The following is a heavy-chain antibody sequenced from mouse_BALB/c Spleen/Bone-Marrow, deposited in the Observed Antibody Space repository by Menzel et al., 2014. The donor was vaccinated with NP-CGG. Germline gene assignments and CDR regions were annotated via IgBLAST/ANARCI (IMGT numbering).Heavy chain of an antibody. CDR2: INPDSSTI. V-gene: IGHV4-1*02. J-gene: IGHJ3*01. CDR3: ARLGYYGGFAY. Sequence: EVKLVESGGGLVQPGGSLKLSCAASGFDFSGFWMGWVRQAPGKGLEWIGEINPDSSTINYTPSLKDRFIISRDNAKNTLYLQMSKARSEDTALYYCARLGYYGGFAYWCQGTLVTVSA. CDR1: GFDFSGFW. D-gene: IGHD2-3*01.